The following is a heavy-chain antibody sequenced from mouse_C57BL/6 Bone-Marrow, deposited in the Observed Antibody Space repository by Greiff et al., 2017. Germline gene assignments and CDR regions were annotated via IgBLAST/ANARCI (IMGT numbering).Heavy chain of an antibody. D-gene: IGHD2-4*01. CDR3: AREGWDYDGFAY. CDR2: INPNNGGT. Sequence: VQLQQSGPELVKPGASVKISCKASGYTFTDYYMNWVKQSHGKSLEWIGDINPNNGGTSYNQKFKGKATLTVDKSSSTAYMERRSLTSEDSAVYYCAREGWDYDGFAYWGQGTLVTVSA. CDR1: GYTFTDYY. V-gene: IGHV1-26*01. J-gene: IGHJ3*01.